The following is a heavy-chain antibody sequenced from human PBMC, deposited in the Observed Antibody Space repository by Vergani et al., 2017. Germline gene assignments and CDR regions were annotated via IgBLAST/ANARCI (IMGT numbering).Heavy chain of an antibody. Sequence: QVQLVQSGAEVKKPGASVKVSCKASGYTFTGYYMHWVRQAPGQGLEWMGWINPNSGGTNYAQKLQGRVTMTTDTSTSTAYMELRSLRSDDTAVYYCARDRDSSGGTFDYWGQGTLVTVSS. CDR2: INPNSGGT. D-gene: IGHD6-19*01. J-gene: IGHJ4*02. CDR3: ARDRDSSGGTFDY. CDR1: GYTFTGYY. V-gene: IGHV1-2*02.